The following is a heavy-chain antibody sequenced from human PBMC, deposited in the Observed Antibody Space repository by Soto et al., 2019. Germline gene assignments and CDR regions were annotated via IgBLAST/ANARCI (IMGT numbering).Heavy chain of an antibody. J-gene: IGHJ4*02. V-gene: IGHV5-10-1*01. CDR1: GYSFTSYW. Sequence: PGESLKISCKGSGYSFTSYWISWVRQMPGKGLEWMGRIDPSDSYTNYSPSFRGHVTISADKSISTAYLQWSSLKASDTAMYYCASHYYDSSGYYSFLDYWGQGTLVTVSS. CDR3: ASHYYDSSGYYSFLDY. D-gene: IGHD3-22*01. CDR2: IDPSDSYT.